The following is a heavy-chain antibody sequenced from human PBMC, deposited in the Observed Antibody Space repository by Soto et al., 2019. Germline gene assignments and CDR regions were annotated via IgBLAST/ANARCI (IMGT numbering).Heavy chain of an antibody. CDR1: GDTFTSNG. J-gene: IGHJ4*02. Sequence: ASVKVSCKASGDTFTSNGISWVRQAPGQGLEWLAWISIYNGNTQYAQKVQGRVTMTTETSTNTAYMELRSLRSDDTAVYYCARAPGSSSRPLVFDYWGQGTLVTVSS. CDR2: ISIYNGNT. D-gene: IGHD6-6*01. CDR3: ARAPGSSSRPLVFDY. V-gene: IGHV1-18*04.